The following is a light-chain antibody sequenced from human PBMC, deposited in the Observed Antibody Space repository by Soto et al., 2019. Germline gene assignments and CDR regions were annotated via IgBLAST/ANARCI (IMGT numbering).Light chain of an antibody. CDR3: LQDYNYPWT. CDR2: AAS. V-gene: IGKV1-6*01. J-gene: IGKJ1*01. CDR1: QGIRND. Sequence: AIQMTQSPSSLSASVGDRVTITCRASQGIRNDLGWYQQKPRKAPKLLIYAASSLQRGVPSRFSGSGSGTDFNLTNSSLQPEDFATYYCLQDYNYPWTFGQGTKVDIK.